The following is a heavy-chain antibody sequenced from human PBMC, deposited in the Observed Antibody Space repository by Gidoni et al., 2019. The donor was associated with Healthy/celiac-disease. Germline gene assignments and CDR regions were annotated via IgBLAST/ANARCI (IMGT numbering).Heavy chain of an antibody. CDR1: GLTFSSYG. Sequence: QVQLVESGGGVVQPGRSLRLSCAASGLTFSSYGMHCVRQAPGKGLEWVAVIWYDGSKKYYADSVKGRFTISRDNSKNTLYLQMNSLRAEDTAVYYCARELDIAAADPGYWGQGTLVTVSS. CDR2: IWYDGSKK. V-gene: IGHV3-33*01. J-gene: IGHJ4*02. CDR3: ARELDIAAADPGY. D-gene: IGHD6-13*01.